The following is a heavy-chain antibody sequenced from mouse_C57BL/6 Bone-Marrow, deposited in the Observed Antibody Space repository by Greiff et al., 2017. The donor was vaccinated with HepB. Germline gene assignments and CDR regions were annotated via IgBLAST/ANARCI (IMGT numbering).Heavy chain of an antibody. V-gene: IGHV1-42*01. CDR1: GYSFTGYY. Sequence: DVKLVESGPELVKPGASVKISCKASGYSFTGYYMNWVKQSPEKSLEWIGEINPSTGGTTYNQKFKAKATLTVDKSSSTAYMQLKSLTSEDSAVYYCAREPNYDYDGYYFDYWGQGTTLTVSS. CDR3: AREPNYDYDGYYFDY. J-gene: IGHJ2*01. CDR2: INPSTGGT. D-gene: IGHD2-4*01.